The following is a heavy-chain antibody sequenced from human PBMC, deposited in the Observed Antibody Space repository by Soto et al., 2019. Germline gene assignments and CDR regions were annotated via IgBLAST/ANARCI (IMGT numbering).Heavy chain of an antibody. CDR3: ARAWIIRRYKGPGWFDP. Sequence: SETLSLTCTVSGGSISSYYWSWIRQPPGKGLEWIGYIYYSGSTNYNPSLKSRVTISVDTSKNQFSLKLSSVTAADTAVYYCARAWIIRRYKGPGWFDPWGQGTLVTVSS. CDR1: GGSISSYY. V-gene: IGHV4-59*01. J-gene: IGHJ5*02. CDR2: IYYSGST. D-gene: IGHD1-20*01.